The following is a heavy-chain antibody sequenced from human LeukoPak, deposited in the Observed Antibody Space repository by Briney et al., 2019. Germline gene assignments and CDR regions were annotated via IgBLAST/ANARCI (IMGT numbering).Heavy chain of an antibody. CDR3: ARDQDYYGSGSYGPDH. CDR1: GYSITTGYY. CDR2: IYHSGST. J-gene: IGHJ4*02. D-gene: IGHD3-10*01. Sequence: SETLSLTCTVFGYSITTGYYWGWIRQPPGKGLEWIGSIYHSGSTFYNPSLKSRVTISVDTSKNQFSLKLSSVTAADTAIYYCARDQDYYGSGSYGPDHWGQGTQVTISS. V-gene: IGHV4-38-2*02.